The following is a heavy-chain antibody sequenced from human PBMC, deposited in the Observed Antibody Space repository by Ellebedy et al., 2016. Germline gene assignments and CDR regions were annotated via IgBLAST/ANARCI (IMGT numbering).Heavy chain of an antibody. CDR3: ARGDVLGSSLDY. Sequence: SETLSLTYTVSGGSISSYYWSWIRQPPGKGLEWIGYIYYSGSTNYDPSLKSRVTISVDTSKNQFSLKLSSVTAADTAVYYCARGDVLGSSLDYWGQGTLVTVSS. CDR1: GGSISSYY. D-gene: IGHD3-16*01. J-gene: IGHJ4*02. CDR2: IYYSGST. V-gene: IGHV4-59*01.